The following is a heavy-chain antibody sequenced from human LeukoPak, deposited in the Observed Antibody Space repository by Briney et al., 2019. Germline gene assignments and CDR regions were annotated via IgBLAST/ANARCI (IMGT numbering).Heavy chain of an antibody. CDR3: ASFVLRFLEWLFPMDV. V-gene: IGHV4-39*01. CDR1: GGSISSSSYY. Sequence: PSETLSLTCTVSGGSISSSSYYWGWIRQPPGTGLEWIGSIYYSGSTYYNPSLKSRVTISVDTSKNQFSLKLSSVTAADTAVYYCASFVLRFLEWLFPMDVWGKGTTVTVSS. D-gene: IGHD3-3*01. CDR2: IYYSGST. J-gene: IGHJ6*03.